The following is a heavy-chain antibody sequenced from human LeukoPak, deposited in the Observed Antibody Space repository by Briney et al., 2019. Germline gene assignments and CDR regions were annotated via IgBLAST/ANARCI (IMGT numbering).Heavy chain of an antibody. CDR3: ARIVGAVDRWFDP. CDR2: ISSSGSAI. Sequence: GGSLRLSCAASGFTFSDYYMSWIRQAPGKGLEWVSYISSSGSAIYYADSVKGRFTISRDNAKNSLYLQMNSLRAEDTAVYYCARIVGAVDRWFDPWGQGTLVTVSS. CDR1: GFTFSDYY. D-gene: IGHD1-26*01. V-gene: IGHV3-11*01. J-gene: IGHJ5*02.